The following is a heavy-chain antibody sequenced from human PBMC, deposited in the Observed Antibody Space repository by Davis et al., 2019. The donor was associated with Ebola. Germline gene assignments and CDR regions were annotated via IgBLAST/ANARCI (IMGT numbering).Heavy chain of an antibody. CDR2: IKQDGSEK. CDR3: AREMMATINY. Sequence: GESLKISCAASGFTFSSYWMSWVRQAPGTVLFSLSNIKQDGSEKYYVDSVKGRFTISRDNAKNSLYLQMNSLRAEDTAVYYCAREMMATINYWGQGTLVTVSS. V-gene: IGHV3-7*03. D-gene: IGHD5-24*01. J-gene: IGHJ4*02. CDR1: GFTFSSYW.